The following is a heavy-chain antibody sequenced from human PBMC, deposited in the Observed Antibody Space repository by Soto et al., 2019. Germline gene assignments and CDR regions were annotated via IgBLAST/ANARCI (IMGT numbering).Heavy chain of an antibody. Sequence: QVHLVESGGGLVKPGGSLRLSCAASGFTFSDYYMSWIRQAPGKGLEWVSYIIISSSYTNYADSVKGRFTISRDNAKNSLYLQMNSLRAEDTAVYYCARAGLRGDFFDYWGQGTLVTVSS. CDR3: ARAGLRGDFFDY. CDR2: IIISSSYT. J-gene: IGHJ4*02. CDR1: GFTFSDYY. V-gene: IGHV3-11*06.